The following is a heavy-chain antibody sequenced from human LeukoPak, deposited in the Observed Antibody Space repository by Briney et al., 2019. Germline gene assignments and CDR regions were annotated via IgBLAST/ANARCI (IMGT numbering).Heavy chain of an antibody. CDR1: GGSFSGYY. J-gene: IGHJ4*02. CDR2: INHSGST. CDR3: ARGRPRRGYCSGGSCYSPY. D-gene: IGHD2-15*01. Sequence: SETLPLTCAVYGGSFSGYYWSWIRQPPGKGLEWIGEINHSGSTNYNPSLKSRVTISVDTSKNQFSLKLSSVTAADTAVYYCARGRPRRGYCSGGSCYSPYWGQGTLVTVSS. V-gene: IGHV4-34*01.